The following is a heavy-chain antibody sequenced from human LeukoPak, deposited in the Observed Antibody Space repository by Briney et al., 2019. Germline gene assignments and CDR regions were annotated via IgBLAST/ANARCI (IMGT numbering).Heavy chain of an antibody. Sequence: ASVKVSCKASGYTFTSYAMHWVRQAPGQRLEWMGWINAGNGNTKYSQKFQGRVTITRDTSASTAYMELSSLRSEDTAVYYCARAPSSSWYSDAFDIWGQGTMVTVSS. CDR2: INAGNGNT. CDR1: GYTFTSYA. J-gene: IGHJ3*02. D-gene: IGHD6-13*01. V-gene: IGHV1-3*01. CDR3: ARAPSSSWYSDAFDI.